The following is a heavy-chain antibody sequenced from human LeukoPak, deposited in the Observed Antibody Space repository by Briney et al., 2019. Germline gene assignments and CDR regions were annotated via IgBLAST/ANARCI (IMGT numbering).Heavy chain of an antibody. J-gene: IGHJ4*02. D-gene: IGHD6-19*01. CDR2: IIPILGIA. V-gene: IGHV1-69*04. CDR3: ARDVAVAGFFDY. CDR1: GGTFTSYT. Sequence: SVKVSCKASGGTFTSYTISWVRQAPGQGLEWMGRIIPILGIANYAQKFQGRVTITADKSTSTAYMELSSLRSEDTAVYYCARDVAVAGFFDYWGQGTLVTVSS.